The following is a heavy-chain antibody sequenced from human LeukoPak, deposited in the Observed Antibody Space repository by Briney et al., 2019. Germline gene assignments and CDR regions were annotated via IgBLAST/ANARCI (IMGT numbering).Heavy chain of an antibody. CDR1: GFTFSSYD. V-gene: IGHV3-13*01. CDR2: ITTSGDT. D-gene: IGHD3-22*01. CDR3: AIFVHYYDTTGYRKEGWDF. Sequence: PGGSRRPSCAISGFTFSSYDTHWLRQAAGRGLEWVSSITTSGDTNYADSVRGRFTNSRENAKNYLFLQMNSLRPQDTAIYFCAIFVHYYDTTGYRKEGWDFWGRGTTVAVSP. J-gene: IGHJ6*04.